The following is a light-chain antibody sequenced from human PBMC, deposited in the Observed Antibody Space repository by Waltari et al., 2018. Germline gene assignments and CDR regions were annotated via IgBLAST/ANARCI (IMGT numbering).Light chain of an antibody. CDR3: SSYTSISTLV. V-gene: IGLV2-14*01. CDR2: DVS. J-gene: IGLJ3*02. Sequence: QSALTQPASVSGSPGQSITISCTGTSSDVGGYNYVSWFQQHPGRAPKLMIYDVSKRPSGVSNRLSGSKSGSAASLTISGLQAEDEADYYCSSYTSISTLVFGVGTKVTVL. CDR1: SSDVGGYNY.